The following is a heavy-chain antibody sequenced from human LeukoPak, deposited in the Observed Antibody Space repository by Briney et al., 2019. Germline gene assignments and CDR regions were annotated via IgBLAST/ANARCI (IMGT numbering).Heavy chain of an antibody. V-gene: IGHV3-49*03. D-gene: IGHD5-18*01. CDR3: TRGHRYGLY. J-gene: IGHJ4*02. CDR1: GFTFGDYA. CDR2: IRSKAYGGIT. Sequence: GGSLRLSCTASGFTFGDYAMSWFRQPRGKGLEWVGFIRSKAYGGITEYAASVKGSFTISRDDSKSIAYLQMNSLKTEDTAVYYCTRGHRYGLYWGQGTLVTVSS.